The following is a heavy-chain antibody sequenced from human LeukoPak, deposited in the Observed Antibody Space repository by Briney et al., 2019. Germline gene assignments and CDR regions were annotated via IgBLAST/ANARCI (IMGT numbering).Heavy chain of an antibody. J-gene: IGHJ3*02. Sequence: GGSLRLSCAASGFTFSSYSMNWVRQAPGKGLEWVSVLYSGGGAYYADSVKDRFTISRDYSQNTLLLQMNSLRAEDTAVYYCAKDLTLSRAFDIWGQGTMVTVSS. CDR3: AKDLTLSRAFDI. D-gene: IGHD2-15*01. CDR2: LYSGGGA. CDR1: GFTFSSYS. V-gene: IGHV3-NL1*01.